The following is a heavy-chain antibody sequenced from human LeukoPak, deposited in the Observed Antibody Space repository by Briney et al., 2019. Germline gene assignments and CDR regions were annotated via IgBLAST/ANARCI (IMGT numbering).Heavy chain of an antibody. J-gene: IGHJ6*02. D-gene: IGHD3-22*01. Sequence: PGGSLRLSCAASGFTFSSYAMSWVRQAPGKGLEWVSAISGSGGSTYYADSVKGRFTISRDNSKNTLYLQMNSLRAEDTAVYYCAKENGPPNPDSYDSSGYYTPQYYYYYYGMDVWGQGTTVTVSS. V-gene: IGHV3-23*01. CDR1: GFTFSSYA. CDR3: AKENGPPNPDSYDSSGYYTPQYYYYYYGMDV. CDR2: ISGSGGST.